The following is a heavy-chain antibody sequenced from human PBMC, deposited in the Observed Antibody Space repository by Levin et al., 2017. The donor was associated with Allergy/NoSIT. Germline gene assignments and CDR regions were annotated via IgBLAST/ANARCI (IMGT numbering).Heavy chain of an antibody. CDR1: GFTFDDYA. J-gene: IGHJ4*02. Sequence: PGGSLRLSCAASGFTFDDYAMHWVRQAPGKGLEWVSGISWNSGSIGYADSVKGRFTISRDNAKNSLYLQMNSLRAEDTALYYCAKDKRGIFAYYFDYWGQGTLVTVSS. CDR3: AKDKRGIFAYYFDY. CDR2: ISWNSGSI. V-gene: IGHV3-9*01. D-gene: IGHD6-13*01.